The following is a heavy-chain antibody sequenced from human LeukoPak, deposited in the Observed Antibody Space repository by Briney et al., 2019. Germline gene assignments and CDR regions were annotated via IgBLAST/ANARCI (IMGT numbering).Heavy chain of an antibody. CDR3: ARLDYDSSGP. D-gene: IGHD3-22*01. Sequence: SETLSLTCAVYGGSFSGYYWSWIRQPPGKGLEWIGEINHSGSTNYNPSLKSRVTISVDTSKNQFSLKLSSVTAADTAVYYCARLDYDSSGPWGQGTLVTVSS. CDR2: INHSGST. CDR1: GGSFSGYY. J-gene: IGHJ5*02. V-gene: IGHV4-34*01.